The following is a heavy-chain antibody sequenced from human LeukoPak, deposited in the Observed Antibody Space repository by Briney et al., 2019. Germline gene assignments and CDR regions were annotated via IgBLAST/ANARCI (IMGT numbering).Heavy chain of an antibody. Sequence: GGALRLSCAASGFTFSSYWMHWVRHAPGKGLVLVSRINSDGSSTSYADSVKGRFTISRDNAKNTLYLQMNSLRAEDTDVYYCAELGITMIGGVWGKGTTVTISS. CDR3: AELGITMIGGV. D-gene: IGHD3-10*02. CDR1: GFTFSSYW. CDR2: INSDGSST. J-gene: IGHJ6*04. V-gene: IGHV3-74*01.